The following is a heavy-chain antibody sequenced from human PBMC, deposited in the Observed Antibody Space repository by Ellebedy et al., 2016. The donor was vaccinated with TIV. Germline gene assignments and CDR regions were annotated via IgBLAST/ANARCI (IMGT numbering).Heavy chain of an antibody. CDR3: AKAPIETCRGVICYPFDN. CDR1: GFTSSSYA. CDR2: ITGNGINT. Sequence: PGGSLRLSCAASGFTSSSYAMSWVRQAPGKGLEWVSAITGNGINTYHTDSVKGRFTISRDNSKNTLYLQMNSLRAEDTAVYSCAKAPIETCRGVICYPFDNWGLGTLVTVSS. J-gene: IGHJ4*02. V-gene: IGHV3-23*01. D-gene: IGHD2-15*01.